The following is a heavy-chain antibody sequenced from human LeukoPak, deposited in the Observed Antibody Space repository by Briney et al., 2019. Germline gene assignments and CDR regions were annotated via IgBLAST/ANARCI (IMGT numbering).Heavy chain of an antibody. CDR1: KSDFTSYW. CDR3: ARQAGSGSYNY. Sequence: GESLRISCKGFKSDFTSYWISWLRQMPGKGLEWMGRIHPSDSYIDYSPSFQGHVTISADKSISTAYVQWSSLKASDTAMYYCARQAGSGSYNYWGQGTLLTVSS. V-gene: IGHV5-10-1*01. J-gene: IGHJ4*02. D-gene: IGHD3-10*01. CDR2: IHPSDSYI.